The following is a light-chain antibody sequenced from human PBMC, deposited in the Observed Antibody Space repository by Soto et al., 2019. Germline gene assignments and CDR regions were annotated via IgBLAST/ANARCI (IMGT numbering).Light chain of an antibody. V-gene: IGLV2-14*03. Sequence: QSALTQPASVSGSPGQSITISCTGTSSDVGGYNYVSWYQQHPGKAPKLMVYDVTNRPSGVSLRFSGSKSANTASLTISGLQAEDEADYYFGSFATTRSLAFGGGTKVTVL. CDR3: GSFATTRSLA. CDR2: DVT. CDR1: SSDVGGYNY. J-gene: IGLJ2*01.